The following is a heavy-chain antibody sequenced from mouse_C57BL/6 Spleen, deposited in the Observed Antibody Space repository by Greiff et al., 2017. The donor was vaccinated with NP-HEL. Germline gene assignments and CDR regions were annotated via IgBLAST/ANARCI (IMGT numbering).Heavy chain of an antibody. CDR2: INPSNGGT. CDR1: GYTFTSYW. CDR3: ARCYGNDYYAMDY. Sequence: LKQPGTELVKPGASVKLSCKASGYTFTSYWMHWVKQRPGQGLEWIGNINPSNGGTNYNEKFKSKATLTVDKSSSTAYMQLSSLTSEDSAVYYCARCYGNDYYAMDYWGQGTSVTVSS. D-gene: IGHD2-1*01. J-gene: IGHJ4*01. V-gene: IGHV1-53*01.